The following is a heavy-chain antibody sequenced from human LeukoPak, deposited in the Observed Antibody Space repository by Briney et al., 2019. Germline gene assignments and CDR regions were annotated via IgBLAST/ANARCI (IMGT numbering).Heavy chain of an antibody. V-gene: IGHV4-38-2*02. CDR3: ARKHVVVVAATPDNWFDP. D-gene: IGHD2-15*01. J-gene: IGHJ5*02. CDR1: GYSISSGYY. Sequence: SETLSLTCTVSGYSISSGYYWSWIRQPPGKGLEWIGSIYHSGSTYYNPSLKSRVTISVDTSKNQFSLKLSSVTAADTAVYYCARKHVVVVAATPDNWFDPWGQGTLVTVSS. CDR2: IYHSGST.